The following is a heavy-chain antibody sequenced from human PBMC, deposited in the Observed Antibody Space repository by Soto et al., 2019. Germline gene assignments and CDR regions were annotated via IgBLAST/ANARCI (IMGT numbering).Heavy chain of an antibody. D-gene: IGHD3-22*01. CDR2: IYYSGNT. CDR3: ARALQPVIITLGY. CDR1: GGSFSGYY. Sequence: SETLSLTCAVYGGSFSGYYWSWIRQPPGKGLEWIGSIYYSGNTYYNPSLKSRVTISVDTSKNQFSLRLSSVTAADTAVYYCARALQPVIITLGYWGQGTLVTVS. V-gene: IGHV4-34*01. J-gene: IGHJ4*02.